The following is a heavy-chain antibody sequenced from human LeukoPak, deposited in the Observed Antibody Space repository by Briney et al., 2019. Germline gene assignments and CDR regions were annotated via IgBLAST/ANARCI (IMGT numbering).Heavy chain of an antibody. V-gene: IGHV3-53*01. J-gene: IGHJ3*02. D-gene: IGHD7-27*01. Sequence: GGSLRLSCAASGFSVSSSFMSWVRQAPGKGLEWVSVIYSIGSTFYSDSVKGRFTISRDNSKNTLYLHMNSLRTEDTAVYYCARDRVYLGREDAFDIWVQGTMVTVSS. CDR2: IYSIGST. CDR1: GFSVSSSF. CDR3: ARDRVYLGREDAFDI.